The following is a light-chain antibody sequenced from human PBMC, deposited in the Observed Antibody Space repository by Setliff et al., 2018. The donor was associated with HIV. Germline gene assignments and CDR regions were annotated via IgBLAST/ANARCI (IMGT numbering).Light chain of an antibody. CDR2: DVT. CDR1: SSDVGGYMS. V-gene: IGLV2-23*02. J-gene: IGLJ2*01. CDR3: CSYAGSDAWI. Sequence: QSALAQPASVSGSTGQSITISCTGSSSDVGGYMSVSWYQQHPGEVPKLMIYDVTKRPSGVSNRFSGSKSGSTASLTISGLQTEDEADYYCCSYAGSDAWIFGGGTKVTV.